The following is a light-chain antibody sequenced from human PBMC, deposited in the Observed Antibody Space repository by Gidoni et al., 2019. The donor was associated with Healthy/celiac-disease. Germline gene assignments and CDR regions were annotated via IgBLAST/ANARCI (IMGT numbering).Light chain of an antibody. CDR2: GAS. J-gene: IGKJ1*01. V-gene: IGKV3-20*01. CDR1: QSVSSSY. Sequence: EIVLTQSPGTLSLSPGERATLSCRASQSVSSSYLAWYQQKPGQAPRLLIYGASSRATGLPDRCSGSGSGTDFTLTISRLEPEDFAVYYCQQYGSSPPWTFGQXTKVEIK. CDR3: QQYGSSPPWT.